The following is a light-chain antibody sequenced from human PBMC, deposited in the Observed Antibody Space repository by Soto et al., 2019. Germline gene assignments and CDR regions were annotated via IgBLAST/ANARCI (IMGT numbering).Light chain of an antibody. CDR1: SNAVGGYNY. V-gene: IGLV2-14*03. J-gene: IGLJ1*01. CDR2: DVS. Sequence: QSVLTRPASVSGSPGQSITISCTGTSNAVGGYNYVSWYQQHPGKAPKLMIYDVSNRPSGVSNRFSGSKSGNTASLTISGLQAEDESDYYCSSYTSSSLYVFGTGTKVTVL. CDR3: SSYTSSSLYV.